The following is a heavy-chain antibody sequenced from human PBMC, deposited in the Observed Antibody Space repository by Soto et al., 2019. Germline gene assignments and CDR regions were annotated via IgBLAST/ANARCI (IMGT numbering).Heavy chain of an antibody. V-gene: IGHV1-69*11. J-gene: IGHJ4*02. CDR2: IIPIIGSG. CDR1: GGTFSGLT. CDR3: ATGAVHQLLFDN. Sequence: QVLLVQSGAEVKEPGSSVKVSCKASGGTFSGLTLNWVRQAPGQGLEGMGRIIPIIGSGNYAQNFQGRVTITADEPTRTAYMELRSLKSEDTAVYYCATGAVHQLLFDNWGQGTLVTVSS. D-gene: IGHD2-21*01.